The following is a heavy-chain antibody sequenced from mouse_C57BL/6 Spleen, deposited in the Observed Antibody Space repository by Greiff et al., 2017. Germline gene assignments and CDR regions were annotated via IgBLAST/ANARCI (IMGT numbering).Heavy chain of an antibody. CDR1: GFSLTSYG. D-gene: IGHD3-3*01. Sequence: QVQLKQSGPGLVQPSQSLSITCTVSGFSLTSYGVHWVRQPPGKGLEWLGVIWSGGSTDYNAAFISRLSINKDNTKSQVFFKMNSLQADDTAIYYCAKNEGDGDYFDYWGQGTTLTVSS. V-gene: IGHV2-4*01. CDR3: AKNEGDGDYFDY. J-gene: IGHJ2*01. CDR2: IWSGGST.